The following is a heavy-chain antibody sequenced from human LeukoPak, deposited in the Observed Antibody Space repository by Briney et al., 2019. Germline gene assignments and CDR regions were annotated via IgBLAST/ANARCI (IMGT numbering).Heavy chain of an antibody. J-gene: IGHJ4*02. CDR2: MNPNSGYA. D-gene: IGHD3-10*01. Sequence: ASVKVSCKASGYSFISYDIDWVRQAPGQGLEWMGWMNPNSGYAGFAQKFQGRVTSTRDTSTGTAYLELSSLRSEDTAVYFCARGEYYGSGSWGYWGQGTLVTVSS. CDR3: ARGEYYGSGSWGY. V-gene: IGHV1-8*02. CDR1: GYSFISYD.